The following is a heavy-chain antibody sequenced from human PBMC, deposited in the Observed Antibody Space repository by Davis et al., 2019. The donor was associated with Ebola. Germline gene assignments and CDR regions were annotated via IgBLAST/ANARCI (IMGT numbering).Heavy chain of an antibody. V-gene: IGHV4-4*07. CDR1: GGSISSYY. CDR2: IYTSGST. CDR3: ARDAPRYCSSTSCYRPMDV. J-gene: IGHJ6*03. D-gene: IGHD2-2*02. Sequence: PSETLSLTCTVSGGSISSYYWSWIRQPAGKGLEWIGRIYTSGSTNYNPSLKSRVTISVDTSKNQFSLKLSSVTAADTAVYYCARDAPRYCSSTSCYRPMDVWGKGTTVTVSS.